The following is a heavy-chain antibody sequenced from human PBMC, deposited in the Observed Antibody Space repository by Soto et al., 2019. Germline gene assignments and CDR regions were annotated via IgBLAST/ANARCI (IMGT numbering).Heavy chain of an antibody. V-gene: IGHV1-8*01. CDR1: GYTFTSYD. CDR2: MNPNSGNT. CDR3: ARGRCSGGSCYGRPFDY. D-gene: IGHD2-15*01. J-gene: IGHJ4*02. Sequence: QVQLVQSGAEVMKPGASVKVSCKASGYTFTSYDINWVRQATGQGLEWMGWMNPNSGNTGYAQKFQGRVTMTRNTSISTAYMELSSLRSEDTAVYYCARGRCSGGSCYGRPFDYWGQGTLVTVSS.